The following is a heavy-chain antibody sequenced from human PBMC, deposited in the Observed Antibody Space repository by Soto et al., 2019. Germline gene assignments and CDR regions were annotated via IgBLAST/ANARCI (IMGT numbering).Heavy chain of an antibody. CDR1: GGSITSSSYY. Sequence: LETLSLTCTVSGGSITSSSYYWGWIRRPPGKGLEWIGNIYYSGSTNYNPSLKSRVTISVDTSKNQFSLKLSSVTAADTAVYYCARYGSGECNRGSCYSPFDYWGQGTLVTVSS. J-gene: IGHJ4*02. V-gene: IGHV4-39*07. CDR3: ARYGSGECNRGSCYSPFDY. CDR2: IYYSGST. D-gene: IGHD2-15*01.